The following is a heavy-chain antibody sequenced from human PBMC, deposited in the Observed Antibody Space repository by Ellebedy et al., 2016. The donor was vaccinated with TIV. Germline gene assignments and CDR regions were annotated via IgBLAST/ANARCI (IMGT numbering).Heavy chain of an antibody. Sequence: PGGSLRLSCAASGFSLSSYTMNRVRQAPGKGLEWVSSISSTSSYIYYADSVSGRFTVSRDNDKNSLSLQMHGLRAEDTAVYYCARDRVTYNWNVLDPWGQGTLVTVSS. D-gene: IGHD1-1*01. CDR2: ISSTSSYI. J-gene: IGHJ5*02. CDR1: GFSLSSYT. V-gene: IGHV3-21*01. CDR3: ARDRVTYNWNVLDP.